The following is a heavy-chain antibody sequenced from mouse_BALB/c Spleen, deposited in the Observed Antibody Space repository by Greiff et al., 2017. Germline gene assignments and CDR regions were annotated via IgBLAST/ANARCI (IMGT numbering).Heavy chain of an antibody. CDR1: GYTFTSYV. CDR2: INPYNDGT. D-gene: IGHD2-4*01. CDR3: ARSYDYESY. J-gene: IGHJ2*01. Sequence: VHVKQSGPELVKPGASVKMSCKASGYTFTSYVMHWVKQKPGQGLEWIGYINPYNDGTKYNEKFKGKATLTSDKSSSTAYMELSSLTSEDSAVYYCARSYDYESYWGQGTTLTVSS. V-gene: IGHV1-14*01.